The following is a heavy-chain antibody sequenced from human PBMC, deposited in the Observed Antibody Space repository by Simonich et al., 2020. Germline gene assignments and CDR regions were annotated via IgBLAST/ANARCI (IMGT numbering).Heavy chain of an antibody. CDR3: ARDTSYYGSGSYYFDY. CDR2: ISSSSSYI. CDR1: GFTFSSYS. D-gene: IGHD3-10*01. J-gene: IGHJ4*02. Sequence: PGGSLRLSCAASGFTFSSYSMNWVRQAPGKGLEWVPSISSSSSYIYYADSVKGRLTISRDNAKDSLYLQMNSLRAEDTAVYYCARDTSYYGSGSYYFDYWGQGTLVTVSS. V-gene: IGHV3-21*01.